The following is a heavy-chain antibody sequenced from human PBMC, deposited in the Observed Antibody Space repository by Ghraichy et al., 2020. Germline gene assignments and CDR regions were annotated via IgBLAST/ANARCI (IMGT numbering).Heavy chain of an antibody. Sequence: GGSLRLSCATSGFTFSSSAMTWVRQAPGKGLEWVSSIGMTGADTYYADSVKGRFTISRDNSKNTVYLEMNSLRVEDTAIYYCARLLHTTDFDDWGQGTLVTVSS. CDR3: ARLLHTTDFDD. CDR2: IGMTGADT. CDR1: GFTFSSSA. J-gene: IGHJ4*02. V-gene: IGHV3-23*01. D-gene: IGHD1-14*01.